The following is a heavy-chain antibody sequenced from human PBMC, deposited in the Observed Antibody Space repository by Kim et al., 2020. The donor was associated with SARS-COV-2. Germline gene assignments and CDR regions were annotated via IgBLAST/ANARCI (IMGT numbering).Heavy chain of an antibody. CDR3: ARRDCNGGTCYQGDL. V-gene: IGHV3-49*04. Sequence: GGSLRLSCTTSGFTFGDYAMNWVRQAPGKGLEWLGFIRGKPYGGTTEYAASVNGRFTISRDDSKGIAYLQMNSLKTEDTAVYYCARRDCNGGTCYQGDLWGQGTLVIVSS. J-gene: IGHJ5*02. CDR1: GFTFGDYA. D-gene: IGHD2-15*01. CDR2: IRGKPYGGTT.